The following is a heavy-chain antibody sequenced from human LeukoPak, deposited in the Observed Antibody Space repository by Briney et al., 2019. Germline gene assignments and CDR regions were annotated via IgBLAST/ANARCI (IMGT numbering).Heavy chain of an antibody. D-gene: IGHD4-17*01. Sequence: GGSLRLSCAAAGFTFNTYGIHWVRQAPGKGLEWVAFIRYDGRNKYYADSVKGRFTISRDNAKNSLYLQMNSLRAEDTAVYYCARDRDYGDYTEYFQHWGQGTLVTVSS. CDR3: ARDRDYGDYTEYFQH. CDR2: IRYDGRNK. J-gene: IGHJ1*01. V-gene: IGHV3-30*02. CDR1: GFTFNTYG.